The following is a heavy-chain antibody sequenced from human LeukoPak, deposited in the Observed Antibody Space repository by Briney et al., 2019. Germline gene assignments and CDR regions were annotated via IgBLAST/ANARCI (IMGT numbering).Heavy chain of an antibody. CDR2: ISYDGSNK. V-gene: IGHV3-30*03. J-gene: IGHJ4*02. CDR1: EFTFSSYG. D-gene: IGHD6-19*01. CDR3: ARDAGYSSGWFDY. Sequence: GGSLRLSCAASEFTFSSYGMHWVRQAPGKGLEWVALISYDGSNKYYADSVKGRFTISRDNSKNTLYLQMNSLRAEDTAVYYCARDAGYSSGWFDYWGQGTLVTVSS.